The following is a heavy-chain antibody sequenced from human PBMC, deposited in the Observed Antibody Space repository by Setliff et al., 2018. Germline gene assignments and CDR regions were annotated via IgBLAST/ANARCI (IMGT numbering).Heavy chain of an antibody. D-gene: IGHD4-4*01. CDR2: ISSSGTS. Sequence: PSETLSLTCSVSDDSIYSDYYFWGWIRQPPGKGLEWIGPISSSGTSKYNSSLGGRATLSINVPERQFALRLSSVTDADTAVYFCAREGRWDYSYPIFWGQGIRVTVSS. CDR3: AREGRWDYSYPIF. J-gene: IGHJ4*02. V-gene: IGHV4-39*01. CDR1: DDSIYSDYYF.